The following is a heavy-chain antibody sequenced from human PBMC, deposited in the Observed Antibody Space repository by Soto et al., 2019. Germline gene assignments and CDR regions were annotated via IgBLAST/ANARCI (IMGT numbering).Heavy chain of an antibody. J-gene: IGHJ6*02. CDR2: INHSGST. V-gene: IGHV4-34*01. CDR3: ARAGPSGYSGYDWGTLYYYYGMDV. Sequence: ETLSLTCAVYGESSYSYYLSWIRQPPGKGQEWIGEINHSGSTNYNPSLKSRVTISVDTSKNQFSLKLSSVTAADTAVYYCARAGPSGYSGYDWGTLYYYYGMDVWGQGTTVTVSS. D-gene: IGHD5-12*01. CDR1: GESSYSYY.